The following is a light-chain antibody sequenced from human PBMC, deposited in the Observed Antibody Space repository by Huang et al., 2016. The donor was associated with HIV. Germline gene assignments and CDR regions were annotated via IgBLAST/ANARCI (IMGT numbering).Light chain of an antibody. V-gene: IGKV3-15*01. CDR1: QRVGVN. J-gene: IGKJ2*01. Sequence: EVMLTQSPATLSVSLVDTASLSCRASQRVGVNLAWYQQKPCQAPTLLISGASDRATGIAARFRGSGSGTDFTLTISILQSEDSAVYFCQQYDKWSGTFGQGTRLQI. CDR2: GAS. CDR3: QQYDKWSGT.